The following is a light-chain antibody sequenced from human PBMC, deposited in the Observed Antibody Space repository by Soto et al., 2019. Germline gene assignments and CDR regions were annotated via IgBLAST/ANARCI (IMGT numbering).Light chain of an antibody. CDR3: QQYSNSPYT. V-gene: IGKV3-20*01. CDR2: AAS. J-gene: IGKJ2*01. CDR1: QTITSNY. Sequence: PGEGATLSCRASQTITSNYLAWYQQKPGQAPRLLIYAASSRATGIPDRFSGSGSGTDFTLTVTRLEPEDFAVYYCQQYSNSPYTFGQGTKLEIK.